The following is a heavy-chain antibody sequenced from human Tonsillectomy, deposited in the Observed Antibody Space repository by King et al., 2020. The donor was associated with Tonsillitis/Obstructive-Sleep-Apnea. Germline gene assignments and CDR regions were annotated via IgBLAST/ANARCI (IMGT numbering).Heavy chain of an antibody. CDR2: INHSGRT. CDR3: ARGEIVVVVAATLGYYYMDV. D-gene: IGHD2-15*01. J-gene: IGHJ6*03. Sequence: VQLQQWGAGLLKPSETLSLTCAVYVGSFMGYYWSWIRQPPGKGLELIGEINHSGRTHYNPSAKSRVTISVDTSTNQFSLKLSSVTAADTAVYYCARGEIVVVVAATLGYYYMDVGGKGTTVAVSS. V-gene: IGHV4-34*01. CDR1: VGSFMGYY.